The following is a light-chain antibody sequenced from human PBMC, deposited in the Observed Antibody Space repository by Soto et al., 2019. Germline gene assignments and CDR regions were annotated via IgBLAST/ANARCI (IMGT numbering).Light chain of an antibody. CDR1: NSDDGGYNY. J-gene: IGLJ2*01. V-gene: IGLV2-14*01. CDR2: EVS. CDR3: ISYSSTSTQVV. Sequence: QSVLTQPASVSGSPGQSIALSCTGGNSDDGGYNYVSWYGQHSDKAPKLMIYEVSNRPSGVSNRFSGSKSGDTASLTISGRQAEYEADYYCISYSSTSTQVVFGGGPKLTVL.